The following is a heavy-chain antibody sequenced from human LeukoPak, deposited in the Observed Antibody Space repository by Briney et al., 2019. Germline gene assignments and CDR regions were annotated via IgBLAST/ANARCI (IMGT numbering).Heavy chain of an antibody. Sequence: GGSLRLSCAASGFTVSSNYMSWVRQAPGKGLEWVSVIHSGGSTYYADSVKGRFTISRDNSKNTLYLQMNSLRAEDTAVYYCASTYYYDSSGYYYPYDYWGQGTLVTVSS. J-gene: IGHJ4*02. CDR2: IHSGGST. CDR3: ASTYYYDSSGYYYPYDY. D-gene: IGHD3-22*01. V-gene: IGHV3-53*01. CDR1: GFTVSSNY.